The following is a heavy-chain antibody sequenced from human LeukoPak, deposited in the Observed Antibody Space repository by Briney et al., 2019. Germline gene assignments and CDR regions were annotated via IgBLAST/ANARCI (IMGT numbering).Heavy chain of an antibody. Sequence: ASVKVSCKASGYTFTSYGISWVRQAPGQGLEWMGWISAYNGNTNYAQKLQGRVTMTTDTSTSTAYMELSSLRSEDTAVYYCASQKWGLVPVYWGQGTLVTVSS. V-gene: IGHV1-18*01. CDR3: ASQKWGLVPVY. CDR2: ISAYNGNT. J-gene: IGHJ4*02. D-gene: IGHD6-19*01. CDR1: GYTFTSYG.